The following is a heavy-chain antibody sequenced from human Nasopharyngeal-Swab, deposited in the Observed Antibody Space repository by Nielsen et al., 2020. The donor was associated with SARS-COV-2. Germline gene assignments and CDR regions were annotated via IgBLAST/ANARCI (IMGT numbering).Heavy chain of an antibody. V-gene: IGHV3-21*01. D-gene: IGHD5-18*01. Sequence: GGSLRLSCAASGFTFSSYSMNWVRQAPGKGLEWVSSISSSSSYIYYADSVKGRLTISRDNAKNSLYLQMNSLRAEDTAVYYCARDSDTRNFGYWGQGTLVTVSS. CDR3: ARDSDTRNFGY. CDR2: ISSSSSYI. CDR1: GFTFSSYS. J-gene: IGHJ4*02.